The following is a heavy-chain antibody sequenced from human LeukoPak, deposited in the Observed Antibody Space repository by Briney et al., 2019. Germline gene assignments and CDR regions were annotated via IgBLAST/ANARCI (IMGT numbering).Heavy chain of an antibody. D-gene: IGHD6-13*01. CDR1: GGSIASSY. J-gene: IGHJ4*02. Sequence: SETLSLTCNVSGGSIASSYWSWNRQPAGKGLEWIGRFFTGGNTYYNPSLESRVTISVDTSKNQFSLRLSSVTAADTAVYYCARGVYIAAAQYGYWGQGTLVTVSS. V-gene: IGHV4-4*07. CDR3: ARGVYIAAAQYGY. CDR2: FFTGGNT.